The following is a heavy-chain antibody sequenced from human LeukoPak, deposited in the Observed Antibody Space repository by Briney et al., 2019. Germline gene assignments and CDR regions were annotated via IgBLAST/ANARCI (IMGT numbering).Heavy chain of an antibody. D-gene: IGHD5-18*01. CDR3: ARCSLRGYNYGYFFDF. CDR1: GFTLYDYA. J-gene: IGHJ4*02. V-gene: IGHV3-43*02. Sequence: RPGGSLRLSCAASGFTLYDYAMHWVRQAPGKGLEWVSLISGDGGSTYYADSVKGRFTISRDNSKNSLYLQMSSLRTEDSALYYCARCSLRGYNYGYFFDFWGQGTLVTVSS. CDR2: ISGDGGST.